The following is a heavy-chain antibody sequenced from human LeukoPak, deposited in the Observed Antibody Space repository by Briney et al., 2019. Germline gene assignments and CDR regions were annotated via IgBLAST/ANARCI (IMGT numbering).Heavy chain of an antibody. V-gene: IGHV3-21*01. CDR2: ISSSSSYI. CDR1: GFTFSSYS. D-gene: IGHD3-10*02. Sequence: GGSLRLSCAASGFTFSSYSMNWVRQAPGKGLEWVSSISSSSSYIYYADSVKGRFTISRENAKNSLYLQMNSLRAEDTAVYYCARLMFRRGVDYWGQGTLVTVSS. J-gene: IGHJ4*02. CDR3: ARLMFRRGVDY.